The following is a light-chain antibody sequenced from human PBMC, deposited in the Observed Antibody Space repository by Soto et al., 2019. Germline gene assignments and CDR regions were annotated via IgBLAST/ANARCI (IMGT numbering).Light chain of an antibody. CDR1: QSVRSN. CDR2: GAF. Sequence: EIVMTQSPITLSVSPGERATPFRRASQSVRSNLAWYQQKPGQAPSLLIYGAFTRATGIPTRFSGTGSGTEFTLTISSLQSEDFALYYCQQYNDWPLTFGQGTKVDIK. CDR3: QQYNDWPLT. J-gene: IGKJ1*01. V-gene: IGKV3-15*01.